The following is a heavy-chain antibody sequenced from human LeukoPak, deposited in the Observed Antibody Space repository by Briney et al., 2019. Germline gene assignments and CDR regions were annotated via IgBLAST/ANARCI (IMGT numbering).Heavy chain of an antibody. V-gene: IGHV3-33*01. D-gene: IGHD3-10*01. Sequence: GGSLRLSCAASGFTFSNYGFHWVRQAPGKGLEWVALIWYDGSNKYYADSVKGRFTISRDSSKNTLYLQMNSLRAEDTAVYYCATNPKGSGNLDYWGQGTLVTVSS. CDR3: ATNPKGSGNLDY. J-gene: IGHJ4*02. CDR2: IWYDGSNK. CDR1: GFTFSNYG.